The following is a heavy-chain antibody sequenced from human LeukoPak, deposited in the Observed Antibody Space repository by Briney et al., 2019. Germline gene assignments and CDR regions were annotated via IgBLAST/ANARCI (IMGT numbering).Heavy chain of an antibody. D-gene: IGHD1-26*01. CDR3: AREPQDGGSTAFHI. CDR1: GFPFNYYG. J-gene: IGHJ3*02. CDR2: ISSSGSYI. Sequence: GGSLRLSCAASGFPFNYYGMNWVRQAPGKGLEWVSSISSSGSYIYYADSVKGRFTISRDNAKNSLYLQMNSLRAEDTAVYYCAREPQDGGSTAFHIWGQGQMVNVSS. V-gene: IGHV3-21*01.